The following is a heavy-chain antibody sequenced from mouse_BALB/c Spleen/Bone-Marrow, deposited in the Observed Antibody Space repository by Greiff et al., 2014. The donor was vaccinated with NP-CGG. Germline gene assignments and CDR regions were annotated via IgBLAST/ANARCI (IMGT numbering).Heavy chain of an antibody. V-gene: IGHV1-62-2*01. CDR3: ARHESYGNYLYFDV. CDR1: GYTFTEYI. Sequence: QVQLQQSGAGLVKPGASVKLSCKASGYTFTEYIIHWVKQRSGQGLEWIGWFYPGSGSIKYNEKFKDKATLTADKSSSTVYMELSKSTSEDSAVYVCARHESYGNYLYFDVWGAGTTVTVSS. J-gene: IGHJ1*01. CDR2: FYPGSGSI. D-gene: IGHD2-10*02.